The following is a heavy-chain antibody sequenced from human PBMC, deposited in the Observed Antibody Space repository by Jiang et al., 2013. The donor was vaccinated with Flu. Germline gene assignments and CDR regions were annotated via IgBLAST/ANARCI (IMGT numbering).Heavy chain of an antibody. CDR1: GFTFSDYY. CDR3: ARDLGSGSYWSDAFDI. CDR2: ISSSGSTI. Sequence: GLVKPGGSLRLSCAASGFTFSDYYMSWIRQAPGKGLEWVSYISSSGSTIYYADSVKGRFTISRDNAKNSLYLQMNSLRAEDTAVYYCARDLGSGSYWSDAFDIWGQGTMVTVSS. V-gene: IGHV3-11*01. D-gene: IGHD1-26*01. J-gene: IGHJ3*02.